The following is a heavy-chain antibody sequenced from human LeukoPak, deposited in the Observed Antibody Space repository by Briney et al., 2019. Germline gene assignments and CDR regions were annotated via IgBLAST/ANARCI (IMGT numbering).Heavy chain of an antibody. D-gene: IGHD3-22*01. V-gene: IGHV4-39*01. Sequence: SETLSLTCTVSGGSISSSSYYWGWIRQPPGKGLEWIASIYYSWSTYYNPSLKSRVTISVDTSKNQFSLKLSSVTAADTAVYYCARLRNYYDSSGSLPTLDYWGQGTLVTVSS. CDR1: GGSISSSSYY. CDR2: IYYSWST. J-gene: IGHJ4*02. CDR3: ARLRNYYDSSGSLPTLDY.